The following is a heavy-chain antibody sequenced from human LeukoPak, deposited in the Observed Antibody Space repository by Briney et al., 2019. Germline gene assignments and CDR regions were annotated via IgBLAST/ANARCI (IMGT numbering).Heavy chain of an antibody. V-gene: IGHV3-53*01. D-gene: IGHD6-19*01. CDR1: GFTVSSNY. CDR3: ARVWTGQWPPHYYYMDV. CDR2: IYSGGST. J-gene: IGHJ6*03. Sequence: SGGSLRLSCAASGFTVSSNYMSWVRQAPGKGLEWVSIIYSGGSTFYADSVKGRFTISRDNSKNTLYLRMNSLRAEDTAVYYCARVWTGQWPPHYYYMDVWGKGTTVTISS.